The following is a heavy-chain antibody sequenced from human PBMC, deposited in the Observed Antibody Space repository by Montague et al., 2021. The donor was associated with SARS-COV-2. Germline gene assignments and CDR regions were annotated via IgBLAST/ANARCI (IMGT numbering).Heavy chain of an antibody. Sequence: SETLSLTCAVYGGSFNDYYCTWIRQPPGKGLEWIGEINHSGSSNYNPSLKTRVSISVDKSKNQFSLKLTSVTVAATATYYCARGQVTIFAVLSMLPAAGALDVWGQGTTVTVSS. CDR1: GGSFNDYY. J-gene: IGHJ3*01. CDR2: INHSGSS. D-gene: IGHD3-3*01. CDR3: ARGQVTIFAVLSMLPAAGALDV. V-gene: IGHV4-34*01.